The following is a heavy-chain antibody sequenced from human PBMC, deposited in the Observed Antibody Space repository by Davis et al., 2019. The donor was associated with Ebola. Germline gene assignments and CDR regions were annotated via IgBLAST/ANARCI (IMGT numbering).Heavy chain of an antibody. CDR2: IWYDGSNK. Sequence: GGSLRLSCAASGFTFSSYGMHWVRQAPGKGLEWVAVIWYDGSNKYYADSVKGRFTISRDNSKNTLYLQMNSLRAEETAVYYSARETGDGGGMDVWGKGTTVTVSS. CDR1: GFTFSSYG. CDR3: ARETGDGGGMDV. J-gene: IGHJ6*04. V-gene: IGHV3-33*08. D-gene: IGHD7-27*01.